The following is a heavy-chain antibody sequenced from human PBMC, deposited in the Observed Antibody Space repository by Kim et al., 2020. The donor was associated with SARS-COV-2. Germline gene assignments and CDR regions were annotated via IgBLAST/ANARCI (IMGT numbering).Heavy chain of an antibody. CDR1: GGSISSSSYY. J-gene: IGHJ3*02. Sequence: SETLSLTCTVSGGSISSSSYYWGWIRQPPGKGLEWIGSIYYSGSTYYNPSLKSRVTISVDTSKNQFSLKLSSVTAADTAVYYCARPRNPYCSGGSCYGETGAFDICGQGTMVTVSS. CDR3: ARPRNPYCSGGSCYGETGAFDI. CDR2: IYYSGST. V-gene: IGHV4-39*01. D-gene: IGHD2-15*01.